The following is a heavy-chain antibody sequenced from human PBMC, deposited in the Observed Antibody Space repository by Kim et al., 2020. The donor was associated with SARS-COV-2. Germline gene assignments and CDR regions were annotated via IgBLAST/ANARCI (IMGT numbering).Heavy chain of an antibody. Sequence: ASVKVSCKASGYTFTSYAMHWVRQAPGQRLEWMGWINAGNGNTKYSQKFQGRVTITRDTSASTAYMELSSLRSEDTAVYYCARVVTMVRGVIITRQASWGQGTLVTVSS. J-gene: IGHJ4*02. CDR2: INAGNGNT. CDR1: GYTFTSYA. D-gene: IGHD3-10*01. V-gene: IGHV1-3*01. CDR3: ARVVTMVRGVIITRQAS.